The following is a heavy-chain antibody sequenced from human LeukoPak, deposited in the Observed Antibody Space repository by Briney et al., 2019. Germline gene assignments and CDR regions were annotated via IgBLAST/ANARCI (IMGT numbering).Heavy chain of an antibody. J-gene: IGHJ5*02. CDR3: GRVGHIVAAAGIVVGNWFDP. V-gene: IGHV4-34*01. CDR2: INHSGST. D-gene: IGHD6-13*01. Sequence: SETLSLTCALYGGSFSVYYWGWIRQPPGKGLEWIGEINHSGSTNYNQSLKSRVTISVDTSKNQFSLKLSSVAAADTDVYYCGRVGHIVAAAGIVVGNWFDPWGQGTLVTVSS. CDR1: GGSFSVYY.